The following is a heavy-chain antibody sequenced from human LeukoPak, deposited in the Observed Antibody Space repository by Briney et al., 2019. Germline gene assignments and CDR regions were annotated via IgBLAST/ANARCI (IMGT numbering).Heavy chain of an antibody. Sequence: GGSLRLSCAASGFTFSSYWMTWVRQAPGKGLEWVANIKQDGSEKFYVDSVKGRFTISRDNAKNSLYLQMNSLRAEDTALYYCAKALKYYYDSSGYYGPFDYWGQGTLVTVSS. J-gene: IGHJ4*02. CDR3: AKALKYYYDSSGYYGPFDY. CDR1: GFTFSSYW. D-gene: IGHD3-22*01. V-gene: IGHV3-7*03. CDR2: IKQDGSEK.